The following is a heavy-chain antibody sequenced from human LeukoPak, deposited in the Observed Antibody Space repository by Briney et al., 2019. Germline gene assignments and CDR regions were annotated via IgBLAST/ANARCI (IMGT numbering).Heavy chain of an antibody. D-gene: IGHD2/OR15-2a*01. V-gene: IGHV3-23*01. CDR1: GFTFNNYA. J-gene: IGHJ4*02. Sequence: PGGSLRLSCAASGFTFNNYAMNWVRQAPGKGLEWVSAISNTGRSTYYADSVKGRFTISRDNSKNPVFLQINSLRAEDTAVYYCAKGIEYNNSWTFDYWGQGTLNTVSS. CDR2: ISNTGRST. CDR3: AKGIEYNNSWTFDY.